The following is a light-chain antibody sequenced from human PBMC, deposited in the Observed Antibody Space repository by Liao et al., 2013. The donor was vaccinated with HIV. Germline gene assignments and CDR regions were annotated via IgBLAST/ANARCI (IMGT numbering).Light chain of an antibody. CDR3: QAWDSSTWV. CDR2: YDS. Sequence: SYELTQPSSLSVAPGKTARITCGGNNIGSRGVHWYQQKPGQAPVLVIYYDSDRPSGIPERFSGSNSGNTATLTISGTQAMDEADYYCQAWDSSTWVFGGGTKLTVL. CDR1: NIGSRG. J-gene: IGLJ3*02. V-gene: IGLV3-21*01.